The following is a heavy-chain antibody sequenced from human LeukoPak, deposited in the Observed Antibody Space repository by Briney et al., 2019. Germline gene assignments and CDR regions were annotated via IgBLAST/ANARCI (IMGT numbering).Heavy chain of an antibody. D-gene: IGHD1-14*01. CDR3: SRDVREPLWSSPRRDYYFMGV. V-gene: IGHV4-34*01. CDR1: GGFFSGYY. CDR2: INHSGST. J-gene: IGHJ6*03. Sequence: SETLSLTCAVYGGFFSGYYWSWIRQPPGKGLVWIGEINHSGSTNYNPSLKSRVTISVDTSKNQVSLMLSSVTAADTAVDCGSRDVREPLWSSPRRDYYFMGVWAKGPAVTVPS.